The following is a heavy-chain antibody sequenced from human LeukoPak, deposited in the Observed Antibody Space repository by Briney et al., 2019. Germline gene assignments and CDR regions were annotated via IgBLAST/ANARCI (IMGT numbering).Heavy chain of an antibody. CDR1: GFTFSSYA. Sequence: PGGSLGLSCAASGFTFSSYAMNWVRQAPGKGLEWVSVISGSGVNTDYADSVKGRFTISRDNSKNTLFLQMNSLRADDTAVYYCAKSFGPVIAAAGTGADWGQGTLVTVSS. J-gene: IGHJ4*02. CDR2: ISGSGVNT. CDR3: AKSFGPVIAAAGTGAD. V-gene: IGHV3-23*01. D-gene: IGHD6-13*01.